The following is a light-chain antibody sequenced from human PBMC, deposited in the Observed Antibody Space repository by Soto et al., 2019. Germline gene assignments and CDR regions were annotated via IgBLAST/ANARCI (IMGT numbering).Light chain of an antibody. CDR2: GAS. J-gene: IGKJ5*01. V-gene: IGKV3-20*01. Sequence: EIVLTQSPGTLSLSPGERATLSCRASQSVTSTYLGWYQQKPGQAPRLLIYGASSRGTGIPDRFSGSGSGTDFTLTISRLEPEDFAVYYCQQYVSPPITFGQGTRLEIK. CDR3: QQYVSPPIT. CDR1: QSVTSTY.